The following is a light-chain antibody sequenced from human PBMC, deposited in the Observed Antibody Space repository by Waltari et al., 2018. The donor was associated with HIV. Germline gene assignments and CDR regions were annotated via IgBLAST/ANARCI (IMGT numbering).Light chain of an antibody. CDR3: SSYAGSSNLRV. CDR1: SSDVGGYNY. J-gene: IGLJ2*01. CDR2: EVT. V-gene: IGLV2-8*01. Sequence: QSALTQPPSASGSPGQSVPISCTGPSSDVGGYNYVPWYQQHPGKAPKLMIYEVTKRPSGVPDRFSGSKSGNTASLTVSGLQAEDEADYYCSSYAGSSNLRVFGGGTKLTVL.